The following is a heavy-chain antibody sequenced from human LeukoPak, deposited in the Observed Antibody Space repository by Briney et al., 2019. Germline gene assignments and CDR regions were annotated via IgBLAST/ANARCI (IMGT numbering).Heavy chain of an antibody. CDR3: ATSSNAYNDH. Sequence: GGSLRLSCAAYGFTFGGFSLHWVRQASGKGLEWVGRIRNKANNYATTYAASVRGRFTISRDDSKNTAYLQMNSLKTEDTALYYCATSSNAYNDHWGQGTLVTVSS. D-gene: IGHD5-24*01. V-gene: IGHV3-73*01. CDR1: GFTFGGFS. CDR2: IRNKANNYAT. J-gene: IGHJ4*02.